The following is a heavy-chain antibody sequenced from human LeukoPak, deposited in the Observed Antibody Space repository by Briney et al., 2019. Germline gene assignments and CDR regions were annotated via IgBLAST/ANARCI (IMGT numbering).Heavy chain of an antibody. D-gene: IGHD4-23*01. Sequence: GEPLKISCQGSGYTFTRNWIGWVRQLPGKGLEWMAIIYPGDSDARYSPSFQGQVTISADKSINTAYLQWSSLKASDTAMYYCARRVVNNRNWYFDLWGRGTLVTVSS. CDR2: IYPGDSDA. CDR3: ARRVVNNRNWYFDL. J-gene: IGHJ2*01. CDR1: GYTFTRNW. V-gene: IGHV5-51*01.